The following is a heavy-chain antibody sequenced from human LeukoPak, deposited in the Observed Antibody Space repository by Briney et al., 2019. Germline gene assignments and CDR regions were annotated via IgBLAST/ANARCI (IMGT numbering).Heavy chain of an antibody. CDR1: Y. J-gene: IGHJ5*02. CDR3: ARDRRLVFGVVIKNWFDP. V-gene: IGHV4-4*07. CDR2: IYTSGST. Sequence: YWSWIRQPAGXXLEWXGRIYTSGSTNYNPSLKSRVTMSVDTSKNQFSLKLSSVTAADTAVYYCARDRRLVFGVVIKNWFDPWGQGTLVTVSS. D-gene: IGHD3-3*01.